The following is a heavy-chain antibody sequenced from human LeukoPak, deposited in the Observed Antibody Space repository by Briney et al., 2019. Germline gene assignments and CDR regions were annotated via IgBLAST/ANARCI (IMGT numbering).Heavy chain of an antibody. D-gene: IGHD3-10*01. J-gene: IGHJ5*02. Sequence: GGSLRLSCAASGFTFSNHGMNWVRQAPGKGLEWVSGISPSGDITYYADSVKGRFTISRDNSKNTLYLEVISLRAEDTAVYYCARGQTPYGSGGYGSGGNWFDPWGQGTLVTVSS. CDR3: ARGQTPYGSGGYGSGGNWFDP. CDR1: GFTFSNHG. V-gene: IGHV3-23*01. CDR2: ISPSGDIT.